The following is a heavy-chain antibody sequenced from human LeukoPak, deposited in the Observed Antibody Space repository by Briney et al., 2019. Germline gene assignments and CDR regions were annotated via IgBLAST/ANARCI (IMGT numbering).Heavy chain of an antibody. CDR3: AKDPYLYDSSGYWVY. J-gene: IGHJ4*02. D-gene: IGHD3-22*01. V-gene: IGHV3-11*04. CDR2: ISSSGSTI. Sequence: GTLSLTCAVSGGSISSSNWWSWVRQPPGKGLEWVSYISSSGSTIYYADSVKGRFTISRDNAKNSLYLQMNSLRTEDTAVYYCAKDPYLYDSSGYWVYWGQGTLVTVSS. CDR1: GGSISSSNW.